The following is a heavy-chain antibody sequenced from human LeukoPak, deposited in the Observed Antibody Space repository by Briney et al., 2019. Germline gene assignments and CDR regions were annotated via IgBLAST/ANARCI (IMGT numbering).Heavy chain of an antibody. Sequence: SETLSLTCTVSGGSISSYYWSWIRQPAGKGLEWIGRIYTSGSTNYNPSLKSRVTMSVDTSKNQFSLKLSSVTAADTAVYYCARRASYGDYGHGGDFDYWGQGTLVTVSS. CDR3: ARRASYGDYGHGGDFDY. J-gene: IGHJ4*02. CDR1: GGSISSYY. D-gene: IGHD4-17*01. CDR2: IYTSGST. V-gene: IGHV4-4*07.